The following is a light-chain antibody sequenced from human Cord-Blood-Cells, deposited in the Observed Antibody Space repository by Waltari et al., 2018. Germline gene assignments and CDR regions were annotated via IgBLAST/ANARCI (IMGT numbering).Light chain of an antibody. Sequence: QSALTQPRPVSGSPGQSVTISCTGTSSDVGGYNYVSWYQQHPGKAPKLMIDDVSKRPSGVPDRFSGSKSGNTASLTISGLQAEDEADYYCCSYAGSYTYVFGTGTKVTVL. CDR1: SSDVGGYNY. J-gene: IGLJ1*01. CDR3: CSYAGSYTYV. CDR2: DVS. V-gene: IGLV2-11*01.